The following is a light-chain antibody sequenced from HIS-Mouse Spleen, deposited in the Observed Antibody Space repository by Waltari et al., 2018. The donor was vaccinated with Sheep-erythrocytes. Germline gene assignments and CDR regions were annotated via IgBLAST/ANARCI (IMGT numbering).Light chain of an antibody. CDR3: QQRSNWYT. V-gene: IGKV1-12*01. CDR2: AAS. J-gene: IGKJ2*01. Sequence: DIEMTQSRSSVSASVGDRVTITCRASQGISSWLAWYQQKPGKAPKLLIYAASSLQSGVPSRFSGSGSGTDFTLTISSLEPEDFAVYYCQQRSNWYTFGQGTKLEIK. CDR1: QGISSW.